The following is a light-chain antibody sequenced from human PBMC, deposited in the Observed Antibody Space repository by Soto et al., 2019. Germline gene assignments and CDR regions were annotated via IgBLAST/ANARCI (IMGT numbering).Light chain of an antibody. CDR2: AAS. Sequence: IVMTQSPATLSVSPGESATLSCRASQSVSNNLAWYQQKPGQGPRFLIYAASARATDIPARFSGSGSGTEFTLTISSLQSEDFAVYYCQQYDKWPETFGQGTKV. V-gene: IGKV3-15*01. J-gene: IGKJ1*01. CDR1: QSVSNN. CDR3: QQYDKWPET.